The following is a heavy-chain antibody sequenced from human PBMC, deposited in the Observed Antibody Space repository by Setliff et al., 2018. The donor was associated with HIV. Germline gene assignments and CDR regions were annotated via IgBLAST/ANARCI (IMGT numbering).Heavy chain of an antibody. D-gene: IGHD3-22*01. CDR1: GGSISSYY. CDR2: IDNDANT. CDR3: ARGLSFYDPGGFDY. J-gene: IGHJ4*02. V-gene: IGHV4-59*04. Sequence: PSETLSLTCTVSGGSISSYYWSWIRQPPGKGLEWIGYIDNDANTYYSPSLKSRVTMSVDTSKNQFSLNLSSVTAADTAEYFCARGLSFYDPGGFDYWGQGTLVTV.